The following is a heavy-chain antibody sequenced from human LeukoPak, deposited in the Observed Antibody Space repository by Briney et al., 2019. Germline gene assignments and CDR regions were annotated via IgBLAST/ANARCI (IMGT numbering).Heavy chain of an antibody. D-gene: IGHD3-22*01. CDR2: INPSGSST. V-gene: IGHV1-46*01. Sequence: ASVKVSCKASAYTFTSYYMHWVRQAPGQGLEWMGIINPSGSSTSYAQTFQGRVTMTRDTSTSTVYMELSSLRSEDTAVYYCARGGGSHYYDSSGYYSGSDYCGQGTLVTVSS. CDR1: AYTFTSYY. CDR3: ARGGGSHYYDSSGYYSGSDY. J-gene: IGHJ4*02.